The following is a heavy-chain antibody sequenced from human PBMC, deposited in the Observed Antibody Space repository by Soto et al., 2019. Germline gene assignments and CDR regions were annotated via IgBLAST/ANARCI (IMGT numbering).Heavy chain of an antibody. CDR1: VYTSGTYY. CDR3: AREPATAKPEGVDF. Sequence: XSVEVSCEAPVYTSGTYYINCVRQAPGRGLEWMGWINPNSGGTKYAPKFQGGVTMTRDTSITTAHMQFSRLRSGDTAVYYCAREPATAKPEGVDFSRQGALGTVSS. CDR2: INPNSGGT. D-gene: IGHD1-1*01. J-gene: IGHJ4*02. V-gene: IGHV1-2*02.